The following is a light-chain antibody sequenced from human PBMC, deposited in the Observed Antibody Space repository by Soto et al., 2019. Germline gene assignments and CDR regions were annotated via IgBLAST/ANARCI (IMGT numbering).Light chain of an antibody. J-gene: IGLJ1*01. CDR2: DDN. V-gene: IGLV1-51*01. CDR1: SSNIGGNS. Sequence: QSVRTQPPSLSAAAGQKVTISCSGSSSNIGGNSVSWYQQLPGTAPKLLIYDDNKRPSGIPDRFSGSKSGTSATLGITGFQTGDEADYYCGSWDSSLSAYVFGPGNKV. CDR3: GSWDSSLSAYV.